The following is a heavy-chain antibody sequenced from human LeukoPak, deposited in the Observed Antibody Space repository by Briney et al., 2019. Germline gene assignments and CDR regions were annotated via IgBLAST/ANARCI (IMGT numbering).Heavy chain of an antibody. CDR2: INPNSGGT. CDR3: ARVLTGLGHFDY. D-gene: IGHD6-19*01. CDR1: GYTFTGYY. Sequence: GASAKVSCKASGYTFTGYYMHWVRQAPGQGLEWMGWINPNSGGTNYAQKFQGRVTMTRDTSISTAYMELSRLRSDDTAVYYCARVLTGLGHFDYWGQGTLVTVSS. V-gene: IGHV1-2*02. J-gene: IGHJ4*02.